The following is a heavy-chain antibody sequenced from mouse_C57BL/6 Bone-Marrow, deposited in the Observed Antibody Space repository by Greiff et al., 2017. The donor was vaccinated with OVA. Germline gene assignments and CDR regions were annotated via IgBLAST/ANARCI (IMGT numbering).Heavy chain of an antibody. D-gene: IGHD2-3*01. J-gene: IGHJ3*01. CDR2: IRLKSDNYAT. V-gene: IGHV6-3*01. CDR1: GFTFSNYW. Sequence: EVQLQQSGGGLVQPGGSMKLSCVASGFTFSNYWMNWVRQSPEKGLEWVAQIRLKSDNYATHYAESVKGRFTISRDDSKSSVYLQMNNLRAEDTGIYYCTRWLLSWFAYWGQGTLVTVSA. CDR3: TRWLLSWFAY.